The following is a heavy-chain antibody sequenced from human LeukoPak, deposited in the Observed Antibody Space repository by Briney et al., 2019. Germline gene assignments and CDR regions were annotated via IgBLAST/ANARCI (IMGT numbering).Heavy chain of an antibody. D-gene: IGHD3-10*01. Sequence: ASVKVSCKASGGTFSSHAISWVRQAPGQGLEWMGRIIPILGIANYAQKFQGRVTITADKSTSTAYMELSSLRSEDTAVYYCARDPEYYYGSGAGGWFDPWGQGTLVTVSS. V-gene: IGHV1-69*04. CDR1: GGTFSSHA. CDR2: IIPILGIA. CDR3: ARDPEYYYGSGAGGWFDP. J-gene: IGHJ5*02.